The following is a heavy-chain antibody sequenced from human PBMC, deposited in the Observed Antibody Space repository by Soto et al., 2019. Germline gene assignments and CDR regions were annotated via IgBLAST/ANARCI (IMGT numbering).Heavy chain of an antibody. CDR2: ISSSSSYI. CDR1: GFTFSSYS. Sequence: EVQLVESGGGLVKPGGSLRLSCAASGFTFSSYSMNWVRQAPGKGLEWVSSISSSSSYIYYADSVKGRVTIARDNAKNSLYLQMNSLRAEDTAVYYCAREGAVAGHYDYWGQGTLVTVSS. V-gene: IGHV3-21*01. D-gene: IGHD6-19*01. CDR3: AREGAVAGHYDY. J-gene: IGHJ4*02.